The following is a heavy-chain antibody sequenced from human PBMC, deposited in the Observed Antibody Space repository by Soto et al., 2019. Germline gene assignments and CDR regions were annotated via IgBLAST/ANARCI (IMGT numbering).Heavy chain of an antibody. Sequence: SETLSLTCTVSGGSISSYYWSWIRQPPGKGLEWIGYIYYSGSTNYNPSLKSRVTISVDTAKSQFSLKLSSVTAADTAVYYCARVGKIGFCIGGTCYSVLVFDYWGQGTLVTVSS. D-gene: IGHD2-15*01. CDR3: ARVGKIGFCIGGTCYSVLVFDY. J-gene: IGHJ4*02. CDR2: IYYSGST. V-gene: IGHV4-59*01. CDR1: GGSISSYY.